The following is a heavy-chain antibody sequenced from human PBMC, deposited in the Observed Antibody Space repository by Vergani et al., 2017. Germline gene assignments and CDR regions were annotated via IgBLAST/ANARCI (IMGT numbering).Heavy chain of an antibody. Sequence: EVQLVESGGGLVQPGGSLRLSCAASGFTFSSYWMSWVRQAPGKGLEWVANIKQAGSEKYYVDSVKGRFTISRDNAKNSLNLQMNSLRAEDTAVYYCARDGYNYYYRDVWGKGTTVTVSS. CDR3: ARDGYNYYYRDV. J-gene: IGHJ6*03. V-gene: IGHV3-7*01. CDR2: IKQAGSEK. CDR1: GFTFSSYW.